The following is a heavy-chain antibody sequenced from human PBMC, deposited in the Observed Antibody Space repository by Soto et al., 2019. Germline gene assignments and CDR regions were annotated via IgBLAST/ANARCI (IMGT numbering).Heavy chain of an antibody. CDR1: GFTFSSCA. V-gene: IGHV3-30-3*01. Sequence: QVQLVESGGGVVQPGRSLRLSCAASGFTFSSCAMQWVRQAPGKGLEWVALISYDGSNKYYADSVKGRFTISRDNSKNTLYLQTNSLRAEDMAVYYCARDKRDLRFLEWSYYFDYWGQGTLVTVSS. CDR3: ARDKRDLRFLEWSYYFDY. D-gene: IGHD3-3*01. J-gene: IGHJ4*02. CDR2: ISYDGSNK.